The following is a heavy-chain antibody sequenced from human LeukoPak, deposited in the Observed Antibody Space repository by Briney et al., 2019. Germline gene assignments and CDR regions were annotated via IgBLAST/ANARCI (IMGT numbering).Heavy chain of an antibody. J-gene: IGHJ3*02. CDR1: GFTFSSYW. CDR2: IKQDGSEK. V-gene: IGHV3-7*01. D-gene: IGHD3-10*01. CDR3: ARAGAPYGLDI. Sequence: GGSLRLFCAASGFTFSSYWMSWVRQAPGKGLEWVANIKQDGSEKYYVDSVKGRFTISRDNAKNSLFLQMNSLRAADTAVYYCARAGAPYGLDIWCQGTMVTVSS.